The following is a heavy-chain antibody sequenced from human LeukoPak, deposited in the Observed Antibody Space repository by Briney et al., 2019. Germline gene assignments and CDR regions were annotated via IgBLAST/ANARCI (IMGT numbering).Heavy chain of an antibody. CDR3: TRAGRRRDGYNSDY. J-gene: IGHJ4*02. D-gene: IGHD5-24*01. CDR2: IRFAGSYI. Sequence: PGGSLRLSCVASGYTFSHYSMNWVRQAPGKWLESVSSIRFAGSYIYYADSVKGRFTISRDDAKNLLSLQMISLRAEDTAVYYCTRAGRRRDGYNSDYWGQGTLVTVSS. V-gene: IGHV3-21*01. CDR1: GYTFSHYS.